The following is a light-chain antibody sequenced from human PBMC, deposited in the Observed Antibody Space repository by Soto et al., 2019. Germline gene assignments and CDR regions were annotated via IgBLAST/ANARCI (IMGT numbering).Light chain of an antibody. J-gene: IGLJ1*01. CDR3: SSYTSSSTRV. V-gene: IGLV2-14*01. Sequence: QSALAQPPSASGSPGQSVTISCTGTKNDIGGYNSVSWYQQHPGKAPKLVIYEVTNRPSGISNRFSGSKSGNTASLTISGLQAEDEADYYCSSYTSSSTRVFGTGTKVTAL. CDR2: EVT. CDR1: KNDIGGYNS.